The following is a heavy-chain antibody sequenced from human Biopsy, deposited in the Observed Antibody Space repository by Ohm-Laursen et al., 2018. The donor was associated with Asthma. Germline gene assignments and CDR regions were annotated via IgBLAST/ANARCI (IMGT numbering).Heavy chain of an antibody. CDR3: ARDMNRDGWYFDY. D-gene: IGHD5-24*01. CDR1: GFTFSTYA. CDR2: ISHDGSNK. Sequence: SLRLSCAASGFTFSTYAMHWVLQAPGKGLEWVAVISHDGSNKYYADSVKGRFTISRDNSKNTLYLQMNSLRGDDTAVYYCARDMNRDGWYFDYWGQGTLVTVSS. J-gene: IGHJ4*02. V-gene: IGHV3-30-3*01.